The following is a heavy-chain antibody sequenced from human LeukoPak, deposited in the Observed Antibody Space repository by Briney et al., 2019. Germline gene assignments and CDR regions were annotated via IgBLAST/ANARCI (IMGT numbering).Heavy chain of an antibody. J-gene: IGHJ3*02. CDR1: GFTFSSYS. CDR3: AAMYYDSSGYYYGDAFDI. D-gene: IGHD3-22*01. V-gene: IGHV3-48*01. CDR2: ISSSSSTI. Sequence: PGGSLRLSCAASGFTFSSYSMNWVRQAPGKGLEWVSYISSSSSTIYYADSVKGRFTISRDNAKNSLYLQMNSLRAEDTAVYYCAAMYYDSSGYYYGDAFDIWGQGTMVTVSS.